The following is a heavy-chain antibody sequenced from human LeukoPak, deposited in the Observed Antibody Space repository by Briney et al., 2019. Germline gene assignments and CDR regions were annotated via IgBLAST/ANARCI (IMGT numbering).Heavy chain of an antibody. V-gene: IGHV3-23*01. CDR3: ARDYGKGGRRGYFDY. D-gene: IGHD1-26*01. CDR1: GFTFSNYA. Sequence: GGSLRLSCAASGFTFSNYAMTWVRQAPGKGLEWVSGISGSGSSTYYADSVKGRFTLSRDYPKNTLYLQMNSLRAEDTAVYYCARDYGKGGRRGYFDYWGQGTLVTVSS. CDR2: ISGSGSST. J-gene: IGHJ4*02.